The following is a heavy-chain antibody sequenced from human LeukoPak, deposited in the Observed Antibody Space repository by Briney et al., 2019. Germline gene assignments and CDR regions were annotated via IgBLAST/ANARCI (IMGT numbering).Heavy chain of an antibody. J-gene: IGHJ4*02. D-gene: IGHD5-12*01. CDR2: ISGSGGST. Sequence: PGGSLRLSCAASGFTFSSYDMHWVRQAPGKGLEWVSAISGSGGSTYYADSVKGRFTISRDNSKNTLYLQMNSLRAEDTAVYYCARASLVATMPQQFDYWGQGTLVTVSS. V-gene: IGHV3-23*01. CDR3: ARASLVATMPQQFDY. CDR1: GFTFSSYD.